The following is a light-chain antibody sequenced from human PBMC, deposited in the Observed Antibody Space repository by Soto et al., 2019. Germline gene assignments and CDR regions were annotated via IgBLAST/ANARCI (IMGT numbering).Light chain of an antibody. CDR3: QQYDSSPPLT. CDR2: GAS. CDR1: RSVSSSF. J-gene: IGKJ4*01. Sequence: EIFVTQSPGTLSLAEGGRATLSCGASRSVSSSFLAWYQQKPGQAPRLLIYGASSRATGIPDRFSGSGSGTDFTLTISRLEPEDFAVYYCQQYDSSPPLTFGGGTKVDIK. V-gene: IGKV3-20*01.